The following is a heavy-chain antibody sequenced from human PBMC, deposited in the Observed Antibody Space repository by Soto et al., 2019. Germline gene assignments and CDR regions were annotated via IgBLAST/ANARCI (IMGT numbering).Heavy chain of an antibody. CDR3: AKVGSCSSPLPLRLFDP. J-gene: IGHJ5*02. D-gene: IGHD6-6*01. CDR1: GFTFSSYA. CDR2: ISGSGGST. V-gene: IGHV3-23*01. Sequence: GGSLRLSCAASGFTFSSYAMSWVRQAPGKGLEWVSAISGSGGSTYYADSVKGRFTISRDNSKNTLYLQMNSLRAEDTAVYYCAKVGSCSSPLPLRLFDPWGQGTLVTVS.